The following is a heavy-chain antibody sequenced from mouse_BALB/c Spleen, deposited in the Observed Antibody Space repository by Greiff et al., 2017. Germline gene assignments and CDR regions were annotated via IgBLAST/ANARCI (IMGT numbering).Heavy chain of an antibody. V-gene: IGHV5-4*02. D-gene: IGHD2-2*01. J-gene: IGHJ4*01. Sequence: EVQGVESGGGLVKPGGSLKLSCAASGFTFSDYYMYWVRQTPEKRLEWVATISDGGSYTYYPDSVKGRFTISRDNAKNNLYLQMSSLKSEDTAMYYCARNGYDGRGYYAMDYWGQGTSVTVSS. CDR1: GFTFSDYY. CDR3: ARNGYDGRGYYAMDY. CDR2: ISDGGSYT.